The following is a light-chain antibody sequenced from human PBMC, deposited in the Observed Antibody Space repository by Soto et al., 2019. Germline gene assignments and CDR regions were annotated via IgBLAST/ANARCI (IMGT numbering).Light chain of an antibody. CDR2: AAS. Sequence: DIQLTQSPSFLSASVGDRVTITCRASQAISSSLAWYQHKPGKAPKLLIYAASTLQNGVQSSYSGSGSGTEFTLTISSLQTEDYATYYCQHLNDYGYTFGQRTKVEIK. CDR3: QHLNDYGYT. V-gene: IGKV1-9*01. CDR1: QAISSS. J-gene: IGKJ2*01.